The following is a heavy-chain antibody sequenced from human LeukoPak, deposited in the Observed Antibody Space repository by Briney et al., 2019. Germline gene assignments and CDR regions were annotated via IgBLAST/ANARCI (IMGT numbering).Heavy chain of an antibody. J-gene: IGHJ4*02. CDR2: IYSGGST. V-gene: IGHV3-53*01. Sequence: PGGSLRLSCAASGFTVSSNYMSWVRQAPGKGLEWVSVIYSGGSTYYADSVKGRFTISRDNSKNTLYLQVNSLRAEDTAVYYYARAGYNYAYQWGQGTLVTVSS. CDR1: GFTVSSNY. CDR3: ARAGYNYAYQ. D-gene: IGHD5-18*01.